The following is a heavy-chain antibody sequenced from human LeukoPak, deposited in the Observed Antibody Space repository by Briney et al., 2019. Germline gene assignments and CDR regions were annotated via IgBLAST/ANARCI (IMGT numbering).Heavy chain of an antibody. CDR1: GFTFSSYA. V-gene: IGHV3-23*01. CDR3: AKASWVSNVDAVL. CDR2: LRGDGEE. J-gene: IGHJ4*02. Sequence: QPGGSLTLSCAASGFTFSSYAMSWVRQTPARGLEWVSSLRGDGEEFYAEPVKGRFALSRDESRNSVYLHLNNLRVDDTAVYYCAKASWVSNVDAVLWGQGVVVTVSS. D-gene: IGHD3-16*01.